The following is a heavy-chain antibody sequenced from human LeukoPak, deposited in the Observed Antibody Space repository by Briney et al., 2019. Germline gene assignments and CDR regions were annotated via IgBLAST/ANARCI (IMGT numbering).Heavy chain of an antibody. V-gene: IGHV4-31*03. D-gene: IGHD3-10*01. CDR2: IYYSGST. J-gene: IGHJ4*02. Sequence: NPSETLSLTCTVSGGSISSGGYYWSWIRQHPGKGLEWIGYIYYSGSTYYNPSLKSRVTISVDTSKNQFSLKLSSVTAADTAVYYCARGTPELYYFDYWGQGTLVTVSS. CDR1: GGSISSGGYY. CDR3: ARGTPELYYFDY.